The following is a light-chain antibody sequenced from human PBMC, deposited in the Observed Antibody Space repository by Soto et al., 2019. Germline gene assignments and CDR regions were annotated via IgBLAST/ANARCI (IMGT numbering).Light chain of an antibody. J-gene: IGKJ1*01. CDR3: QQYGSSPT. CDR2: GAS. Sequence: EIVLTQSPATLSLSPGERATLSCRASQSVSSSYLAWYQQKPGQAPRLLSSGASSRATGIPDRFSGSGSGTDFALTISRLEPEDFAVYYCQQYGSSPTFGQGTKV. CDR1: QSVSSSY. V-gene: IGKV3-20*01.